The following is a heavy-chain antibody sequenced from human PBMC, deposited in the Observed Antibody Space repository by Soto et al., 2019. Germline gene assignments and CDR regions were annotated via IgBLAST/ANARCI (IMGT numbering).Heavy chain of an antibody. CDR3: VTYSHKGS. J-gene: IGHJ4*02. Sequence: EEQLVESGGDLVQPGGSLRLSCAASGFTVSNNYMSWVRQAPGKGLEWVSLIYSGGSTYYADSVKGRFTISRDSAKNTLDLQLNRLRADATAMYYCVTYSHKGSWGQGTLVTVSS. CDR2: IYSGGST. D-gene: IGHD1-26*01. CDR1: GFTVSNNY. V-gene: IGHV3-66*01.